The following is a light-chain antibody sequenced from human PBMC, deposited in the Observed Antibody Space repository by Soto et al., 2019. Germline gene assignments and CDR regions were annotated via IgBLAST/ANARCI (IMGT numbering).Light chain of an antibody. CDR3: QSYDSSLSADV. CDR2: GNS. V-gene: IGLV1-40*01. Sequence: QSVLTQPPSVSGAPGQRVTISCTGSSSNIGAVYHVQWYQQLPGTAPKLLIHGNSNRPSGVPDRFSASKSGTSASLAITGLQAEDEADYYCQSYDSSLSADVFGIGTKVTVL. J-gene: IGLJ1*01. CDR1: SSNIGAVYH.